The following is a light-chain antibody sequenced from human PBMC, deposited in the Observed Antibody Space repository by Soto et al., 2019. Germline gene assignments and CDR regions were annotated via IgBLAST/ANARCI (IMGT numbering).Light chain of an antibody. CDR3: GTWDSALSVVV. J-gene: IGLJ2*01. V-gene: IGLV1-51*01. CDR1: NSNIGNKD. Sequence: QSVLTQAPSVSAAPGQKVTISCSGSNSNIGNKDVSWYQQFPGTAPKLLIYDNNRRPSGIPDRFSASKSGTLATLAITGLQTGDEADYYCGTWDSALSVVVFGGGTKLTVL. CDR2: DNN.